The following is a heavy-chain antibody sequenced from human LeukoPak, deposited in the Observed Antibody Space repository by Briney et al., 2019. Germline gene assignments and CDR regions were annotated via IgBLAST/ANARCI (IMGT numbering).Heavy chain of an antibody. CDR3: ARRGPIAVAGDAFDI. CDR1: GFTFSSYS. V-gene: IGHV3-21*01. D-gene: IGHD6-19*01. CDR2: ISSSSSYI. J-gene: IGHJ3*02. Sequence: GGSLRLSCVASGFTFSSYSMNWVRQAPGKGLEWVSSISSSSSYIYYADSVKGRFTISRDNAKNSLYLQMNSLRAEDTAVYYCARRGPIAVAGDAFDIWGQGTMVTVSS.